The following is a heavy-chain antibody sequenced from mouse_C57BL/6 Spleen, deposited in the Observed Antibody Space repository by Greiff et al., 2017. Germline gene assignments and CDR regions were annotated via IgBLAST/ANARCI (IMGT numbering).Heavy chain of an antibody. CDR3: ARRTRSHWYFDV. Sequence: EVKLQESGPELVKPGASVKIPCKASGYTFTDYNMDWVKQSHGKSLEWIGDINPNNGGTIYNQKFKGKATLTVDKSSSTAYMELRSLTSEDTAVYYCARRTRSHWYFDVWGTGTTVTVSS. J-gene: IGHJ1*03. V-gene: IGHV1-18*01. CDR1: GYTFTDYN. CDR2: INPNNGGT.